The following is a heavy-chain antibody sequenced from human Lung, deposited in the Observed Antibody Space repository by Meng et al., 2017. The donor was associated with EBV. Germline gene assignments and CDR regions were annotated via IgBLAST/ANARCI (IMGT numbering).Heavy chain of an antibody. CDR1: GYTFTNYA. CDR3: ATEPGYSSG. CDR2: INPGNGNT. Sequence: QVQRVQSGAEVRKPGASVMVSCQASGYTFTNYAMHWVRQASGQRLEWMGWINPGNGNTKYSQKFQGRVSITRDISASIVYMDLSSLTSEDTAVYYCATEPGYSSGWGQGTLVTVSS. V-gene: IGHV1-3*01. D-gene: IGHD6-19*01. J-gene: IGHJ4*02.